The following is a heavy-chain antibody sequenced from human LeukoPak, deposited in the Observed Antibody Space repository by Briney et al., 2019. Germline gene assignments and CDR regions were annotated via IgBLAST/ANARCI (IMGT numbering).Heavy chain of an antibody. J-gene: IGHJ6*03. CDR2: IKSKTDGGTT. CDR3: TTDSSGYYAVYYYYYMDV. D-gene: IGHD3-22*01. Sequence: GGSLRLSCAASGFTFSSYAMSWVRQAPGKGLEWVGRIKSKTDGGTTDYAAPVKGRFTISRDDSKNTLYLQMNSLKTEDTAVYYCTTDSSGYYAVYYYYYMDVWGKGTTVTVSS. CDR1: GFTFSSYA. V-gene: IGHV3-15*01.